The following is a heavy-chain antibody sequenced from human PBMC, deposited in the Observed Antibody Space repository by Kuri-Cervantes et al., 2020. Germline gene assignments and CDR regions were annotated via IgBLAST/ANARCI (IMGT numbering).Heavy chain of an antibody. CDR1: GFTFSNAW. D-gene: IGHD2-15*01. CDR2: INSDGSST. J-gene: IGHJ4*02. V-gene: IGHV3-74*01. CDR3: ARGGVVVVAATPY. Sequence: ETLSLTCAASGFTFSNAWMSWVRQAPGKGLEWVSRINSDGSSTSYADSVKGRFTISRDNAKNTLYLQMNSLRAEDTAVYYCARGGVVVVAATPYWGQGTLVTVSS.